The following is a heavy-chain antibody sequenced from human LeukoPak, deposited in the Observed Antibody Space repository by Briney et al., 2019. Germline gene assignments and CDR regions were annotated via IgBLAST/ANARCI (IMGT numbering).Heavy chain of an antibody. CDR1: GFTFSTYN. Sequence: GGSLRLSCAASGFTFSTYNMNWVRQAPGKGLEWVSSITSTSSYIYYADSVRGRFTISRDNAKNSLYLQMNSLRAEDTAVYYCAREQVAARPLGLSDYWGRGALVTVSS. CDR2: ITSTSSYI. J-gene: IGHJ4*02. CDR3: AREQVAARPLGLSDY. V-gene: IGHV3-21*01. D-gene: IGHD6-6*01.